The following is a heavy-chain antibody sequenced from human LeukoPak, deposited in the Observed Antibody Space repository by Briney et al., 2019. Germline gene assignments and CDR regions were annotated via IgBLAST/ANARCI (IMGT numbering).Heavy chain of an antibody. CDR3: ASDIHEEYYFDY. CDR1: GYTFTGYY. J-gene: IGHJ4*02. V-gene: IGHV1-2*02. Sequence: ASVKVSCKASGYTFTGYYMHWVRLAPGQGLEWMGWINPNSGGTNYAQKFQGRVTMTRDTSISTAYMELSRLRSDDTAVYYCASDIHEEYYFDYWGQGTLVTVSS. CDR2: INPNSGGT.